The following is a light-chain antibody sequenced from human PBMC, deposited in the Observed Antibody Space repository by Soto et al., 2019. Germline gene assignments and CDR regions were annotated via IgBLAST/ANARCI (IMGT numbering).Light chain of an antibody. J-gene: IGKJ2*01. CDR2: GAS. V-gene: IGKV3-20*01. Sequence: EIVLTQSPDTVSLSPGERVTLSCRASQSVRDDYLAWYQQKPGQAPRLLIYGASTRATDNPDKFSGSGSGTDFNFTINSLEPEDFAVYYCQQYGTSRYTFGQGTKREIK. CDR3: QQYGTSRYT. CDR1: QSVRDDY.